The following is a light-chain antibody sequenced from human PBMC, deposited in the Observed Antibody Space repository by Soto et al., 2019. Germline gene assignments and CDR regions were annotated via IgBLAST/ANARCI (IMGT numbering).Light chain of an antibody. CDR2: QVS. CDR1: RSLVHSEGNIY. J-gene: IGKJ2*01. Sequence: DVGLTQSPLSLSVTLGQPASISCGSSRSLVHSEGNIYLLWFQQRPGQSPGRLIYQVSNRDSGVRDRFSGSGSVTDFTLKISRVEAEGVVVYYCLQATHWPHTFGQWTEVDFK. CDR3: LQATHWPHT. V-gene: IGKV2-30*02.